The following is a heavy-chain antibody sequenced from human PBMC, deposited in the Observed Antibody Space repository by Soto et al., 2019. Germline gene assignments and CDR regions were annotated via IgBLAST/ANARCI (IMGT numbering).Heavy chain of an antibody. V-gene: IGHV1-69*02. CDR1: GGTFSSYT. D-gene: IGHD3-22*01. Sequence: QVQLVQSGAEVKKPGSSVKVSCKASGGTFSSYTISWVRQAPGQGLEWMGRIIPILGIANYAQKFQGRVTITADKSTSTAYMELSSLRSEDTAVYYCARTMMGDYYYYGMDVWGQGTTVTVSS. CDR3: ARTMMGDYYYYGMDV. CDR2: IIPILGIA. J-gene: IGHJ6*02.